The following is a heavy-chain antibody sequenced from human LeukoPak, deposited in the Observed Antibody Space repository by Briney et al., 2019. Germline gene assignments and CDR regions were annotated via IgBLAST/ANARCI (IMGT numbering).Heavy chain of an antibody. CDR3: ATLTGYSSERFDY. CDR1: GFTFSSYG. CDR2: IWYDGSNK. J-gene: IGHJ4*02. D-gene: IGHD6-19*01. V-gene: IGHV3-33*01. Sequence: GGSLRLSCAASGFTFSSYGMHWVRQAPGKGLEWVAVIWYDGSNKYYADSVKGRFTISRDNSKNTLYLQMNSLRAEDTAVYYCATLTGYSSERFDYWGQGTLVTVSS.